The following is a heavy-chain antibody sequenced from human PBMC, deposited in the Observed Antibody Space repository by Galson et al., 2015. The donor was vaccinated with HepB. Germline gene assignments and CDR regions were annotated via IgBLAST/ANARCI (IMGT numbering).Heavy chain of an antibody. CDR1: GFTFTNFA. CDR3: ARVALSGSYWYFDY. Sequence: SLRLSCAASGFTFTNFAMHWVRQAPGKGLEWVAIISYDGNNKNYADSVKGRFIISRDNAKNSLYLQMNSLRAEDTAVYYCARVALSGSYWYFDYWGQGTLVTVSS. D-gene: IGHD1-26*01. V-gene: IGHV3-30-3*01. J-gene: IGHJ4*02. CDR2: ISYDGNNK.